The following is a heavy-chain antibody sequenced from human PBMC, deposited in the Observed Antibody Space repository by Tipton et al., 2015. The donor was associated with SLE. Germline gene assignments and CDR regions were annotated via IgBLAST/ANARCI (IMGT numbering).Heavy chain of an antibody. J-gene: IGHJ4*02. V-gene: IGHV4-38-2*02. Sequence: GLVKPSETLSLTCAVSGYSISSGYYWGWIRQPPGKGLEWIGSISHSESTNYNPSLKSRVTISVDTSKNQFSLKLSSVTAADTAVYYCARDKNGDYYDYWGQGTLVTVSS. CDR1: GYSISSGYY. CDR3: ARDKNGDYYDY. D-gene: IGHD4-17*01. CDR2: ISHSEST.